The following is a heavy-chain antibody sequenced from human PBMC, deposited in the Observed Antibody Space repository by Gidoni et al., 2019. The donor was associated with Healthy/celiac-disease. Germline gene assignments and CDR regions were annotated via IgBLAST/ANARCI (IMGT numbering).Heavy chain of an antibody. CDR1: GFTFSRYG. D-gene: IGHD6-13*01. Sequence: QVPLVESGGGVVQPGRSLRLCCRATGFTFSRYGMHWVRQAPGQALELVAVIWYDGSNKYYADSVKGRFTICRDNSKNTRYLQMNSLRAEDTAVYYWARDGWQQLVSYYFDYWGQGTLVTVSS. V-gene: IGHV3-33*01. CDR2: IWYDGSNK. CDR3: ARDGWQQLVSYYFDY. J-gene: IGHJ4*02.